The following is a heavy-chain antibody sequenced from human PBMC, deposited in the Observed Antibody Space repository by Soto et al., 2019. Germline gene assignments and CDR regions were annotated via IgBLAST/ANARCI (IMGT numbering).Heavy chain of an antibody. CDR2: IDPSDSYT. Sequence: PGESLKISRKGSGYSFTSYWISWVRQMAGKGLEWMGRIDPSDSYTNYSPSFQGHVTISADKSISTAYLQWSSLKASDTAMYYWARRRILTGYGAFGMDVWGQGTTVTVSS. J-gene: IGHJ6*02. CDR1: GYSFTSYW. V-gene: IGHV5-10-1*01. D-gene: IGHD3-9*01. CDR3: ARRRILTGYGAFGMDV.